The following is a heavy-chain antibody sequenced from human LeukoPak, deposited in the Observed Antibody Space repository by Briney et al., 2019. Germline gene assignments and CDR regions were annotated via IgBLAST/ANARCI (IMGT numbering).Heavy chain of an antibody. V-gene: IGHV3-73*01. CDR1: GLTFSGSA. D-gene: IGHD3-10*01. J-gene: IGHJ6*03. CDR2: IRSKANSYAT. CDR3: TRILQRGYYYYMDV. Sequence: GGSLRLSCAASGLTFSGSAMHWVRQASGKGLEWVGRIRSKANSYATAYAASVKGRFTISRDDSKNTAYLQMNSLKTEDTAVYYCTRILQRGYYYYMDVWGKGTTVTVSS.